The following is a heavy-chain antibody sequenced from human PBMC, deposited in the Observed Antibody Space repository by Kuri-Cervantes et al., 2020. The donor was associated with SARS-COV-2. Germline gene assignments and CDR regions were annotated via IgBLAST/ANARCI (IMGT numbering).Heavy chain of an antibody. D-gene: IGHD3-3*01. V-gene: IGHV1-24*01. J-gene: IGHJ4*02. Sequence: ASVKVSCKVSGYTLTELSMHWVRQAPGKGLERMGGFDPEDGETIYAQKFQGRVTMTEDTSTDTAYMELSSLRSEDTAVYYCATHAAIFGVVLPDYWGQGTLVTVSS. CDR2: FDPEDGET. CDR3: ATHAAIFGVVLPDY. CDR1: GYTLTELS.